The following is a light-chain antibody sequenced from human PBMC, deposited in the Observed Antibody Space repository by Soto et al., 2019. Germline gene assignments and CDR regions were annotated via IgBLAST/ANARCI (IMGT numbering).Light chain of an antibody. CDR2: GAS. CDR3: QQYGSSPRVT. Sequence: EIVMTQSPATLSVSPGERATLACRDSQSVSSSYLAWYQQKPGQAPRLVIYGASSRATGIPDRFSGSGSGTDFTLTISRLEPEDFAVYYCQQYGSSPRVTFGQGTRLEIK. V-gene: IGKV3-20*01. CDR1: QSVSSSY. J-gene: IGKJ5*01.